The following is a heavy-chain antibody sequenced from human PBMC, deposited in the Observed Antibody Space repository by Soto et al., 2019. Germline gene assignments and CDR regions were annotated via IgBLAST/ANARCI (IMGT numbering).Heavy chain of an antibody. Sequence: EVQLLEAGGGLIQPGGSLRVSCAVSGFTFSNYAMSWVRQAPGKGLEWVSIISDSGSSTYYADSVKGRFTISRDNSKNXLTLQMNSLKAEDTAVYYCARRAAGSTSSVPLYFDCWGRGTLVTVSS. CDR1: GFTFSNYA. J-gene: IGHJ4*02. V-gene: IGHV3-23*01. D-gene: IGHD6-13*01. CDR3: ARRAAGSTSSVPLYFDC. CDR2: ISDSGSST.